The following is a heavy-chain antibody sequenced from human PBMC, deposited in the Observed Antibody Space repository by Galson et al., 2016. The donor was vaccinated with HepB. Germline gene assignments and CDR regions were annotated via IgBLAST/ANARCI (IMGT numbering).Heavy chain of an antibody. V-gene: IGHV4-39*01. CDR1: GDSLRGSSYY. J-gene: IGHJ4*02. CDR2: VYYSGLT. D-gene: IGHD1-26*01. CDR3: VRHEYSGDSGLFHY. Sequence: SETLSLTCIVSGDSLRGSSYYWGWIRQPPGKGLEWIGSVYYSGLTYYNPALTSRVTVSVDASKNQFSLKVTSVTAADTALFYFVRHEYSGDSGLFHYWGRGTLVSGSS.